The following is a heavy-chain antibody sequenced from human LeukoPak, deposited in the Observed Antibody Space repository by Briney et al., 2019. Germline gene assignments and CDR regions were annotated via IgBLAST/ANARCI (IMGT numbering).Heavy chain of an antibody. Sequence: GGSLRLSCAASGFTFSSYAMSWVRQAPGKGLEWVSAISGSGGSTYYADSVKGRFTISRDNSKNTLYLQMNSLRAEDTAVYYCARGRDGYNLVDAFDIWGQGIMVTVSS. D-gene: IGHD5-24*01. CDR3: ARGRDGYNLVDAFDI. V-gene: IGHV3-23*01. CDR1: GFTFSSYA. J-gene: IGHJ3*02. CDR2: ISGSGGST.